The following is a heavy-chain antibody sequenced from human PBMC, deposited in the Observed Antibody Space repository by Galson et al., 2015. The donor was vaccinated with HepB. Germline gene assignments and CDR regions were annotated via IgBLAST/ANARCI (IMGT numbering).Heavy chain of an antibody. D-gene: IGHD1-26*01. CDR2: IYYSGST. J-gene: IGHJ3*02. V-gene: IGHV4-39*01. Sequence: ETLSLTCTVSGGSISSSSYYWGWIRQPPGKGLEWIGSIYYSGSTYYNPSLKSRVTISVDTSKNQFSLKLSSVTAADTAVYYCARQIFQSGSYYLVAFDIWGQGTMVTVSS. CDR1: GGSISSSSYY. CDR3: ARQIFQSGSYYLVAFDI.